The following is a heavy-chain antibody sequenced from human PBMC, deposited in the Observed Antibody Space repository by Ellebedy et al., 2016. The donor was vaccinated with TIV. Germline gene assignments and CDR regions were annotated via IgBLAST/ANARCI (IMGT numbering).Heavy chain of an antibody. D-gene: IGHD5-18*01. Sequence: PGGSLRLSCAASGFTFSGYAMSWVRQAPEKGLEWVSGIVGNGAFTSYADSVRGRFTVSRDNSKRTVDLQMNSLRAEDTAVYFCAKDRTPGDGYWVFDYWGQGTLVTVSS. CDR3: AKDRTPGDGYWVFDY. J-gene: IGHJ4*02. V-gene: IGHV3-23*01. CDR1: GFTFSGYA. CDR2: IVGNGAFT.